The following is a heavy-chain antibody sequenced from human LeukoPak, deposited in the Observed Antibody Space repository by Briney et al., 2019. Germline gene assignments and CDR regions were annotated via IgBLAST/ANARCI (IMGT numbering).Heavy chain of an antibody. CDR2: ISGSGGST. V-gene: IGHV3-23*01. CDR1: GFTFSSYA. Sequence: PGGSLRLSCAASGFTFSSYAMSWVCQAPGKGLEWVSAISGSGGSTYYADSVKGRFTISRDNSKNTLYLQMNSLRAEDTAVYYCAKVLKADYGDYVSSSLYAYWGQGTLVTVSS. CDR3: AKVLKADYGDYVSSSLYAY. D-gene: IGHD4-17*01. J-gene: IGHJ4*02.